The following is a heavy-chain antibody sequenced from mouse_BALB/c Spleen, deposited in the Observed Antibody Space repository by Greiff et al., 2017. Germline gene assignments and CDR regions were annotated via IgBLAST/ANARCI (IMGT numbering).Heavy chain of an antibody. Sequence: VKLVESGPGLVAPSQSLSITCTVSGFSLTSYGVHWVRQPPGKGLEWLGVIWAGGSTNYNSALMSRLSISKDNSKSQVFLKMNSLQTDDTAMYYCARVELGPWFAYWGQGTLVTVSA. CDR3: ARVELGPWFAY. D-gene: IGHD4-1*01. CDR1: GFSLTSYG. V-gene: IGHV2-9*02. CDR2: IWAGGST. J-gene: IGHJ3*01.